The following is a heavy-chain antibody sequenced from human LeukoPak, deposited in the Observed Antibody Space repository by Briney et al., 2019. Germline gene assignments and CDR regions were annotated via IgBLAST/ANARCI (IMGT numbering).Heavy chain of an antibody. J-gene: IGHJ6*02. CDR3: TTRNYDFWSGSAEREVLAYGMDV. Sequence: GGSLRLSCAASGFTFSSYWMSWVRQAPGKGLEWVGRIKSKTDGGTADYVAPVKGTFSNSRDDSKITLYLQMNSLKTEDTAVYYCTTRNYDFWSGSAEREVLAYGMDVWGQGTTVTVSS. D-gene: IGHD3-3*01. V-gene: IGHV3-15*01. CDR1: GFTFSSYW. CDR2: IKSKTDGGTA.